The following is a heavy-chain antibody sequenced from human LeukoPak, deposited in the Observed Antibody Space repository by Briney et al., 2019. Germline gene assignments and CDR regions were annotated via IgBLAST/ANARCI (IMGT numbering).Heavy chain of an antibody. Sequence: SETLSLTCTVSGYSISSGYYWGWIRQPPGKGLEWIGSIYHSGSTYYNPSLKSRVTISVDTSKNQFSLKLSSVTAADTAVYYCARDSRLGLHEYSSSYYYYYYMDVWGKGTTVTVSS. J-gene: IGHJ6*03. D-gene: IGHD6-6*01. V-gene: IGHV4-38-2*02. CDR3: ARDSRLGLHEYSSSYYYYYYMDV. CDR2: IYHSGST. CDR1: GYSISSGYY.